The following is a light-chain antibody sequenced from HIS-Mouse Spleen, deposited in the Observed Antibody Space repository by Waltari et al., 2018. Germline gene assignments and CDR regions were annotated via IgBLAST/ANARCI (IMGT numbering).Light chain of an antibody. CDR2: DVS. V-gene: IGLV2-14*03. J-gene: IGLJ2*01. CDR1: SSDVGGYNY. Sequence: QSALTQPASVSGSPGQSITISCTGTSSDVGGYNYVYWYQQHPGKAPKLMIYDVSNRPSGFSNRFSGSKSGNTASLTISGLQAEDEADYYCSSYTSSSTEVFGGGTKLTVL. CDR3: SSYTSSSTEV.